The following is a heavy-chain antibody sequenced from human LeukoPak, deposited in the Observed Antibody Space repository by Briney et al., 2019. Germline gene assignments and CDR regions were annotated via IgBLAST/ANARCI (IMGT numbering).Heavy chain of an antibody. D-gene: IGHD2-15*01. CDR2: IYYSGST. CDR3: ARDNRYLGYCSGGSCSGEV. V-gene: IGHV4-34*01. J-gene: IGHJ6*02. Sequence: SETLSLTCAVYGGSFSGYYWSWIRQLPGKGLEWIGSIYYSGSTYYNPSLKSRVTISVDASKNQFSLKLSSVTAADTAVYYCARDNRYLGYCSGGSCSGEVWGQGTTVTVSS. CDR1: GGSFSGYY.